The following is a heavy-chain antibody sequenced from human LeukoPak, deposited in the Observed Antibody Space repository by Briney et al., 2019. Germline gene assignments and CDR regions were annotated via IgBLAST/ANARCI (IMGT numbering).Heavy chain of an antibody. CDR1: GYTFTAYA. V-gene: IGHV1-2*02. CDR2: ITPSDGA. D-gene: IGHD5-24*01. J-gene: IGHJ4*02. Sequence: GASVKVSCKSSGYTFTAYAVHWVRQAPGQGLEWMGGITPSDGANYAQKFQGRVTMTRDTSMSTAYMDLNRLTSDDTAVYFCARDRYGDGFAHFDYWGQGTLVTVSS. CDR3: ARDRYGDGFAHFDY.